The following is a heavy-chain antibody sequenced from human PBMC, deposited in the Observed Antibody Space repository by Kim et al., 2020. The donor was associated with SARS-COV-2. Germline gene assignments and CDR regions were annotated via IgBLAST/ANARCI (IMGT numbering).Heavy chain of an antibody. CDR2: IRSNAGGGNS. V-gene: IGHV3-49*04. CDR1: GFTFGGYA. CDR3: TSDGYVGGGECEYYY. Sequence: GGSLRLSCTASGFTFGGYAMSWVRQAPGKGLEWVGVIRSNAGGGNSADSATGRGSITMYSDDNKSNPHLHRNSVENADTAEYACTSDGYVGGGECEYYY. D-gene: IGHD2-21*01. J-gene: IGHJ6*01.